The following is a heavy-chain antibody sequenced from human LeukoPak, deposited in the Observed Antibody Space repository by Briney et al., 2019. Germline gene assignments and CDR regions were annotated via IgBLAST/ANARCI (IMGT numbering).Heavy chain of an antibody. D-gene: IGHD3-10*01. CDR3: ARAVLVRGVTPYYYGMDV. Sequence: SGTLSLTCAVSGGSISSSNWWSWVRQPPGKGLEWIGEIYHSGSTNYNPSLKSRVTISVGKSRKHFSLKLNSVTAADTAVYYCARAVLVRGVTPYYYGMDVWGQGTTVTVSS. CDR1: GGSISSSNW. CDR2: IYHSGST. V-gene: IGHV4-4*02. J-gene: IGHJ6*02.